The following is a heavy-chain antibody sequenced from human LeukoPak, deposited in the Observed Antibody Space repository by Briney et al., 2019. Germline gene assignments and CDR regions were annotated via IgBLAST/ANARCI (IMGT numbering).Heavy chain of an antibody. CDR3: ATVGSCSGGSCLNFDY. CDR1: GYTLTELS. D-gene: IGHD2-15*01. Sequence: GASVKVSCKVSGYTLTELSMHWVRQAPGKGLEWMGGFDPEDGETIYARKFQGRVTMTEDTSTDTAYMELSSLRSEDTAVYYCATVGSCSGGSCLNFDYWGQGTLVTVSS. J-gene: IGHJ4*02. CDR2: FDPEDGET. V-gene: IGHV1-24*01.